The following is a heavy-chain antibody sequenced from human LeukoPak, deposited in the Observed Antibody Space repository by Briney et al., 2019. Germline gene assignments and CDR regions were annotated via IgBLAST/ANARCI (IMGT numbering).Heavy chain of an antibody. D-gene: IGHD2/OR15-2a*01. CDR3: ARDWFHAIDY. CDR1: GFTFSSYG. V-gene: IGHV3-74*01. Sequence: GGSLRLSCAASGFTFSSYGMHWVRQAPGEGLVWVSRIRSDGSDTRYAESVKGRFTISRDNAKNTLYLQMNSLRAENTAVYYCARDWFHAIDYWGQGTLVTVSS. J-gene: IGHJ4*02. CDR2: IRSDGSDT.